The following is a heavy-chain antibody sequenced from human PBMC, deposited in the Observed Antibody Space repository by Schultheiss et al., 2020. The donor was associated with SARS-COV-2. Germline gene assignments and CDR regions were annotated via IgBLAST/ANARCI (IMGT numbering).Heavy chain of an antibody. CDR3: ARERDIVAPTGHGSYWYFDF. J-gene: IGHJ2*01. CDR2: IIPIFGTA. V-gene: IGHV1-69*13. Sequence: SVKVSCKASGGTFSSYAISWVRQAPGQGLEWMGGIIPIFGTANYAQKFQGRVTITADESTSTAYMELSSLRSEDTAVYYCARERDIVAPTGHGSYWYFDFWGRGTLVTVSS. CDR1: GGTFSSYA. D-gene: IGHD5-12*01.